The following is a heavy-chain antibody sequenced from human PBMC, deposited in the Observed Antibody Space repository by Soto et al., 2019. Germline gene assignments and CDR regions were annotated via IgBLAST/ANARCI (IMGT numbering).Heavy chain of an antibody. CDR2: ISSSSSTI. CDR1: GFTFSSYS. D-gene: IGHD2-8*01. CDR3: ARANQGAFDI. V-gene: IGHV3-48*02. Sequence: EVQLVESGGGLVQPEGSLRLSCAASGFTFSSYSMNWVRHAPGKGLEGVSYISSSSSTIYYADSVKGRFTISRDNAKNSLYLQMNSLRDEDTAVYYCARANQGAFDIWGQGTMVTVSS. J-gene: IGHJ3*02.